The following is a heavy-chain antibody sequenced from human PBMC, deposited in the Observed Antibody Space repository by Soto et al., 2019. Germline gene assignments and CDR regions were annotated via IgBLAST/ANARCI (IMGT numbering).Heavy chain of an antibody. J-gene: IGHJ6*02. CDR1: GFTVSSNY. CDR3: ARDLRGSGSSVYYYYSGMDV. CDR2: IYSGGST. V-gene: IGHV3-53*01. D-gene: IGHD3-10*01. Sequence: GGSLRLSCAASGFTVSSNYMSWVRQAPGKGLEWVSVIYSGGSTYYADSVKGRFTISRDNSKNTLYLQMNSLRAEDTAVYYCARDLRGSGSSVYYYYSGMDVWGQGTTVTVSS.